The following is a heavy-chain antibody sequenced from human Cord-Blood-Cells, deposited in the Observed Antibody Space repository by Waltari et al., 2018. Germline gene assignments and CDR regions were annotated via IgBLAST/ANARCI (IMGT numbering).Heavy chain of an antibody. Sequence: QVQLQESGPGLVKPSETLSLTCAVSGYSISSGYYWGWIRQATGKGREWIGSIYHSGRTYYHPSFKSRVTISVVTSKNQFSLKLSSVTAADTAVYYCARSGVVRYYYGMEVWCQWITFTVSS. CDR1: GYSISSGYY. V-gene: IGHV4-38-2*01. CDR3: ARSGVVRYYYGMEV. J-gene: IGHJ6*02. D-gene: IGHD3-3*01. CDR2: IYHSGRT.